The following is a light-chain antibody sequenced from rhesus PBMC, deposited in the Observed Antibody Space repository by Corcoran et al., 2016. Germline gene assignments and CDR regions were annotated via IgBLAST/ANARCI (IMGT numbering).Light chain of an antibody. CDR2: YSS. CDR1: QGIRNH. CDR3: LQHNSYPRT. J-gene: IGKJ1*01. Sequence: DIQMTQSPSSLSASVGDTVTITCRASQGIRNHLAWSQEKPGKAPKPLIYYSSNLESGVPSRFIGCVVGTDFHLTTRSLQPEDFAIYYCLQHNSYPRTFGQGTKVEIK. V-gene: IGKV1S14*01.